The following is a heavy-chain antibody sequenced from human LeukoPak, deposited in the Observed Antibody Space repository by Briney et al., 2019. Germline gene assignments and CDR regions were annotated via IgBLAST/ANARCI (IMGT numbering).Heavy chain of an antibody. CDR3: AKGHITMDRGVIPTLFDY. Sequence: QSGGSLRLSCAASGFTFSSYAMSWVRHAPGKGLVGVSAISGSGGSTYYADSVKGRFTISRDKSKNTLYLKMNSLRAEDTAVYYCAKGHITMDRGVIPTLFDYWGQGTLVTVSS. D-gene: IGHD3-10*01. J-gene: IGHJ4*02. V-gene: IGHV3-23*01. CDR2: ISGSGGST. CDR1: GFTFSSYA.